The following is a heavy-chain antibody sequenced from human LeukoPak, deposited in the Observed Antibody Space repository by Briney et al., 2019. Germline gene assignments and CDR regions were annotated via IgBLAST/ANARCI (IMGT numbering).Heavy chain of an antibody. V-gene: IGHV3-30*18. CDR1: GLTFSSFG. D-gene: IGHD3-22*01. J-gene: IGHJ4*02. CDR2: ISSDGVNK. Sequence: PGGSLRLSCAASGLTFSSFGMHCVRQAPGKGLEWVAVISSDGVNKYSADSVKGRFTISRDNSKNTLYLQMNSLRAADTAVYYCAKGQNYYEGSGYYSTDYWGQGTPVTVSS. CDR3: AKGQNYYEGSGYYSTDY.